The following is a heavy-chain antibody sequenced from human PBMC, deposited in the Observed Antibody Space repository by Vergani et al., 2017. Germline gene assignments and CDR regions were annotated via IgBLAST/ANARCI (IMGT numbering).Heavy chain of an antibody. CDR2: IYSGGST. CDR3: ARESIAAGDAFDI. CDR1: GFTVCSNY. J-gene: IGHJ3*02. Sequence: EVQLVESGGGLVQPGGSLRLSCAASGFTVCSNYMSWVRQAPGKGLEWVSVIYSGGSTYYADSVKGRFTISRDNSKNTLYLQMNSLRAEDTAVYYCARESIAAGDAFDIWGQGTMVTVSS. D-gene: IGHD6-13*01. V-gene: IGHV3-66*02.